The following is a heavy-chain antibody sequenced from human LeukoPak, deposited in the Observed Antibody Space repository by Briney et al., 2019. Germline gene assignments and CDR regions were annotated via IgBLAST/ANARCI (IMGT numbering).Heavy chain of an antibody. Sequence: GGPLRLSCAASGFIFSSYGMHWVRQAPGKGLEWVAVLSYDGSIKYCADSVKGRFTISRDNSKNTLYLQMNSLRAEDTAVYYCATGGSYYEADYWGQGTLVTVSS. CDR2: LSYDGSIK. CDR3: ATGGSYYEADY. D-gene: IGHD3-10*01. CDR1: GFIFSSYG. V-gene: IGHV3-30*03. J-gene: IGHJ4*02.